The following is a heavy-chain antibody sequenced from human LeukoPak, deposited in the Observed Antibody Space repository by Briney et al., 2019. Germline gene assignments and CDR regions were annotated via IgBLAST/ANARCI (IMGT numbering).Heavy chain of an antibody. CDR2: IYTSGST. V-gene: IGHV4-61*02. Sequence: PSGTLSLTCTVSGGSISSGSYYWSWIRQPAGKGLEWIGCIYTSGSTNYNPSLKSRVTISVDTSKNQFSLKLSSVTAADTAVYYCASSRVRFLEPYYYYMDVWGKGTTVTVSS. D-gene: IGHD3-3*01. J-gene: IGHJ6*03. CDR3: ASSRVRFLEPYYYYMDV. CDR1: GGSISSGSYY.